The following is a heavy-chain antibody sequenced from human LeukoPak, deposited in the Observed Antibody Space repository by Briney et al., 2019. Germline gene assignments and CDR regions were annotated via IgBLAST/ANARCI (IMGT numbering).Heavy chain of an antibody. Sequence: GASVKVSCKASGYTFTSYAMHWVRQAPGQRLEWMGWINAGNGNTKYSQKFQGRVTITRDTSASTAYMELSSLRSEDTAVYYCARGGRGYWVGYWHFDLWGRGTLVTVSS. V-gene: IGHV1-3*01. J-gene: IGHJ2*01. CDR1: GYTFTSYA. CDR2: INAGNGNT. CDR3: ARGGRGYWVGYWHFDL. D-gene: IGHD3-22*01.